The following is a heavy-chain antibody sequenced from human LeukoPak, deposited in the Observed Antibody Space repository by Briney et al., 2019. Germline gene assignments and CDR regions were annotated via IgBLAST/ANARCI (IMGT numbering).Heavy chain of an antibody. CDR2: ISYNGGST. V-gene: IGHV3-23*01. CDR3: AETYSSTWSDWYFDL. CDR1: GLTFNTYA. J-gene: IGHJ2*01. Sequence: PGGSLTLSCVASGLTFNTYAMSWLRQAPGKGLEWVSSISYNGGSTYYADSVKGRFTISRDNSKNTLFLQMNSLRAEDTAVYYCAETYSSTWSDWYFDLWGRGTLVSVSS. D-gene: IGHD6-13*01.